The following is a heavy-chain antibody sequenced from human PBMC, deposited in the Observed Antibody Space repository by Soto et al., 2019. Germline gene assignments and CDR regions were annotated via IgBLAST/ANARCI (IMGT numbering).Heavy chain of an antibody. CDR1: GFTFSSYW. Sequence: GGSLRLSCADSGFTFSSYWMNWVRQAPGKGLEWVANIKQDGSEKYYVDSVEGRFTISRDNAKNSLYLQMNSLRAEDTAVYYCARGPSGYYGYYFDYWGQGTLVTVSS. J-gene: IGHJ4*02. V-gene: IGHV3-7*05. D-gene: IGHD3-22*01. CDR2: IKQDGSEK. CDR3: ARGPSGYYGYYFDY.